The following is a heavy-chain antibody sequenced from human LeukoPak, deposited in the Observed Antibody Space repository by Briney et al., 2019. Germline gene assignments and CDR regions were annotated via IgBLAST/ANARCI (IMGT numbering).Heavy chain of an antibody. J-gene: IGHJ4*02. CDR2: IYSGDNT. Sequence: PGGSLRLSCAASGFTVSNNYMSWVRQAPGKGLEWVSVIYSGDNTYYVESVKGRFTISRDNSKNTLFLQMNPLRAEDTAVYYCAGRRVLDASFDYWGQGTLVTVSS. D-gene: IGHD3-16*01. V-gene: IGHV3-66*02. CDR1: GFTVSNNY. CDR3: AGRRVLDASFDY.